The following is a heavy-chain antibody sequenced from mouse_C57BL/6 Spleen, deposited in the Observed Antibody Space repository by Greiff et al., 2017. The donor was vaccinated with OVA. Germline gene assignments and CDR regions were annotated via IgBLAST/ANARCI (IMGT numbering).Heavy chain of an antibody. CDR1: GYAFSSSW. CDR2: LYPGDGDT. Sequence: QVQLQQSGPELVKPGASVKISCKASGYAFSSSWMNWVKQRPGKGLEWIGRLYPGDGDTNYNGKFKGKATLTADKSSSTAYMQLSSLTSEDSAVYFCARIYYYGSSYDYYAMDYWGQGSSVTVSS. J-gene: IGHJ4*01. V-gene: IGHV1-82*01. CDR3: ARIYYYGSSYDYYAMDY. D-gene: IGHD1-1*01.